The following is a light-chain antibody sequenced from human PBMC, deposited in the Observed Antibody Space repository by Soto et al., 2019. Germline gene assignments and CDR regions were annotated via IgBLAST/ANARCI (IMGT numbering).Light chain of an antibody. CDR2: DAS. J-gene: IGKJ1*01. CDR1: QSVNSN. V-gene: IGKV3-15*01. Sequence: EIEMTQSPATLSVSLGERATLSCRASQSVNSNLTWYQQKPGQAPRLLIYDASTRHTGIPARFGGSGSWTEFTLTLSSLQSEDSAVYYCQQCDKWPPTFGQGTKVEI. CDR3: QQCDKWPPT.